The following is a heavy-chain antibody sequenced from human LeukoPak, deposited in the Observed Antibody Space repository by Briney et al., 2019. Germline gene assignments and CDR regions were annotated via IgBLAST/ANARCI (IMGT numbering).Heavy chain of an antibody. CDR1: GGSISSGGYY. V-gene: IGHV4-31*03. CDR3: ARDFYDFWSGYYLYNWFDP. CDR2: IYYSGST. J-gene: IGHJ5*02. D-gene: IGHD3-3*01. Sequence: SETLSLTCTVSGGSISSGGYYWSWIRQHPGKGLEWIGYIYYSGSTYYNPSLKSRVTISVDTSKNQFSLKLSSVTAADTAVYYCARDFYDFWSGYYLYNWFDPWGQGTLVTVSS.